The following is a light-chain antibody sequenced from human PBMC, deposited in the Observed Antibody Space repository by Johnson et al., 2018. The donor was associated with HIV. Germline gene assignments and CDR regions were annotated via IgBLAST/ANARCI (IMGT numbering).Light chain of an antibody. CDR1: SSNIGNNY. V-gene: IGLV1-51*01. CDR2: DNN. J-gene: IGLJ1*01. CDR3: GTWDSTLSAGGV. Sequence: QSVLTQPPSVSAAPGQKVTISCSGSSSNIGNNYVSWYQQLPATAPKLLIYDNNKRPSGIPDRFSGSKSGTSATLGLTGLQTGDEAGYYCGTWDSTLSAGGVFGTGTKFTVL.